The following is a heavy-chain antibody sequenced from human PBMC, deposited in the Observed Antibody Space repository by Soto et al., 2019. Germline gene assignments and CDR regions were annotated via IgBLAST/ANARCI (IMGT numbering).Heavy chain of an antibody. V-gene: IGHV4-34*01. CDR1: GGSFSGYY. CDR3: ARGGGVVRGILPLKISTKKSTHRANWFDP. D-gene: IGHD3-10*01. Sequence: SETLSLTCAVYGGSFSGYYWSGIRQPPGKGLEWIGEINHSGSTNYNPSLKSRVTISVDTSKTQFSLKLSSVTAADTAVYYCARGGGVVRGILPLKISTKKSTHRANWFDPWGQGTLVTVSS. J-gene: IGHJ5*02. CDR2: INHSGST.